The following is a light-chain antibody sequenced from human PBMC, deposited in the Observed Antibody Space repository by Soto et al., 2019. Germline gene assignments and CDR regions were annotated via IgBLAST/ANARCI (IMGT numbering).Light chain of an antibody. V-gene: IGKV3-15*01. Sequence: MTQFPSTLSASVGDRVTITFRASQSVSSNLACYQQKPGQAPRLLIYGASTRATGIPARFSGSGSGTDFTLTINRLEPEDFAVYYCQQYDTSPPWTFGQGTKVDIK. CDR2: GAS. CDR3: QQYDTSPPWT. J-gene: IGKJ1*01. CDR1: QSVSSN.